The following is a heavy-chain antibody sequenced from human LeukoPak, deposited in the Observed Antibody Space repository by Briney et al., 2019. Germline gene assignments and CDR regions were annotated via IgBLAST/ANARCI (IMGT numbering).Heavy chain of an antibody. CDR2: ISAYNGNT. J-gene: IGHJ4*02. CDR1: GYTFTSYG. CDR3: ARDREDDVDY. Sequence: ASVKVSCKASGYTFTSYGITWVRQAPGQGLEWMGWISAYNGNTNSAQKFQGRVTMTTDTSTSTAYMELRSLRSDDTAVYYCARDREDDVDYWGQGTLVTVSS. D-gene: IGHD1-1*01. V-gene: IGHV1-18*01.